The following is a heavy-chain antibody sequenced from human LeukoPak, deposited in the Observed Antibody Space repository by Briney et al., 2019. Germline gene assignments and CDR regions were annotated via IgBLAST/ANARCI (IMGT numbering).Heavy chain of an antibody. D-gene: IGHD3-10*01. CDR2: MNPNSGNT. Sequence: ASVTVSCKASGYTFTSYDINWVRQATGQGLEWMGWMNPNSGNTGYAQKFQGRVTMTRNTSISTAYMELSSLRSEDTAVYYCARGTYYYGSGTAAPGGYYYYYMDVWGKGTTVTVSS. CDR3: ARGTYYYGSGTAAPGGYYYYYMDV. V-gene: IGHV1-8*01. CDR1: GYTFTSYD. J-gene: IGHJ6*03.